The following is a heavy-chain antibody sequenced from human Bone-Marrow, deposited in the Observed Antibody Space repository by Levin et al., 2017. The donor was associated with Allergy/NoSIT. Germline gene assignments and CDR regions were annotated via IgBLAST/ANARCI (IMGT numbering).Heavy chain of an antibody. D-gene: IGHD3-10*01. J-gene: IGHJ4*02. CDR3: ARGEYSYGSGSYYLDY. Sequence: MASETLSLTCTVSGDSISSGGYYWSWIRQHPGTGLEWIGYIYHSGSTYYNPSLKGRVTISVDTSKNEFSLKLSSVTAADTAVLYCARGEYSYGSGSYYLDYWGQGTLVTVSS. V-gene: IGHV4-31*03. CDR1: GDSISSGGYY. CDR2: IYHSGST.